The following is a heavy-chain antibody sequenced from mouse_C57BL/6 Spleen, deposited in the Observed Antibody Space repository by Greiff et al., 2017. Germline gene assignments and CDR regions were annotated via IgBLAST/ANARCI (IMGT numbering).Heavy chain of an antibody. V-gene: IGHV1-55*01. Sequence: QVQLQQPGAELVKPGASVKMSCKASGYTFTSYWITWVKQRPGQGLEWIGDIYPGSGSTNYNEKFKSKATLTVDTSSSTAYMQLSSLTSEDSAVYYCAICPSMTTVVEGYFDVWGTGTTVTVSS. CDR2: IYPGSGST. CDR3: AICPSMTTVVEGYFDV. D-gene: IGHD1-1*01. J-gene: IGHJ1*03. CDR1: GYTFTSYW.